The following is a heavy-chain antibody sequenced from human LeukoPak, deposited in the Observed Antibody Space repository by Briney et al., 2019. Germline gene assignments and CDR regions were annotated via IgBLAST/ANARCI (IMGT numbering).Heavy chain of an antibody. CDR2: IYYSGST. Sequence: PSETLSLTCTVSGGSISSGDYYWSWIRQPPGKGLEWIGYIYYSGSTYYNPSLKSRVTISVDTSKNQFSLKLSSVTAADTAVYYCARGWVGNNFDYWGQGTLVTVSS. CDR3: ARGWVGNNFDY. J-gene: IGHJ4*02. CDR1: GGSISSGDYY. V-gene: IGHV4-30-4*01. D-gene: IGHD5-24*01.